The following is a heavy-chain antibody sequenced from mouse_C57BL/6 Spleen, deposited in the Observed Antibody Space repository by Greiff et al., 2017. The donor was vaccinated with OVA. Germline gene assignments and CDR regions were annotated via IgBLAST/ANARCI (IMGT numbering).Heavy chain of an antibody. D-gene: IGHD1-1*01. J-gene: IGHJ4*01. V-gene: IGHV1-9*01. CDR3: ARGFTTVVATDYAMDY. CDR1: GYTFTGYR. Sequence: VQLQQSGAELMKPGASVKLSCKATGYTFTGYRIEWVKQRPGHGLEWIGEILPGSGSTNYNEKFKGKATFTADTSSNTAYMQLSSLTTEDSAIYYCARGFTTVVATDYAMDYWGQGTSVTVSS. CDR2: ILPGSGST.